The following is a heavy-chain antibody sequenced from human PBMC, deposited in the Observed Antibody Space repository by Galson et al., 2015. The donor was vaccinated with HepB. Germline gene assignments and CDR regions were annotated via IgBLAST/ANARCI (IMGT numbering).Heavy chain of an antibody. D-gene: IGHD2-2*02. CDR2: IIPIFGTA. CDR1: GGTFSSYA. CDR3: ARARTYCSSTSCYTCYFDY. Sequence: SVKVSCKASGGTFSSYAISWARQAPGQGLEWMGGIIPIFGTANYAQKFQGRVTITADESTSTAYMELSSLRSEDTAVYYCARARTYCSSTSCYTCYFDYWGQGTLVTVSS. V-gene: IGHV1-69*13. J-gene: IGHJ4*02.